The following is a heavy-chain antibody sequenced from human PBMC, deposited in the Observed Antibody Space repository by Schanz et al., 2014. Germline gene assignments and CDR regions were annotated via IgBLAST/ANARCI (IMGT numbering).Heavy chain of an antibody. J-gene: IGHJ3*01. CDR3: ARTASHDVWRGYIPHYAFDL. CDR1: GYTFTDYH. CDR2: ISPSSGGT. D-gene: IGHD3-3*01. Sequence: QVQLVQSGAEVKKPGASVKVSCKSSGYTFTDYHIHWVRQAPGQGLEYMGRISPSSGGTNYAQKFQGRVTMTSDTSITTVYMEVNSLTSDDTAVFYCARTASHDVWRGYIPHYAFDLWGQGTVVIVSS. V-gene: IGHV1-2*06.